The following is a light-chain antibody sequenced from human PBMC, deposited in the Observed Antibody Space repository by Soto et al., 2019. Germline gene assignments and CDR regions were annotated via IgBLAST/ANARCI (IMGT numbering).Light chain of an antibody. CDR1: QSVLYSSNNVNY. CDR2: WAS. CDR3: QQYYSTRT. Sequence: DIVMTQSPDSLAVSLGETATINCKSSQSVLYSSNNVNYLSWYQQKPGQPPKLLLSWASSRESGVPDRFSGSGSGTDFTLTISSLQAEDVAVYYCQQYYSTRTFGQGPKVEI. V-gene: IGKV4-1*01. J-gene: IGKJ1*01.